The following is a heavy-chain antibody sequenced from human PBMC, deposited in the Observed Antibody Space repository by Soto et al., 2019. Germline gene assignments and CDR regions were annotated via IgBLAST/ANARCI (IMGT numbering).Heavy chain of an antibody. D-gene: IGHD2-2*01. CDR3: ASRVVPAFADSDMDV. V-gene: IGHV3-7*01. CDR2: IKQDGSEK. J-gene: IGHJ6*03. CDR1: GFTFSNHA. Sequence: PGGSLRLSCAASGFTFSNHAMSWVRQAPGKGLEWVANIKQDGSEKYYVDSVKGRFTISRDNAKNSLYLQMNSLRAEDTAVYYCASRVVPAFADSDMDVWGKGTTVTVSS.